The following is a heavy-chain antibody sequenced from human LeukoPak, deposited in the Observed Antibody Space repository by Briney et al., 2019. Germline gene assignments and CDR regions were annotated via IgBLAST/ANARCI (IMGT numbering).Heavy chain of an antibody. V-gene: IGHV4-30-4*08. CDR1: GGSISSGDFY. CDR3: ARIKLELRYFDY. CDR2: IYYSGST. Sequence: SETLSLTCTVSGGSISSGDFYWSWIRQSPGKGLEWIGYIYYSGSTYYNPSLKSRVTISVDTSTNQFSLKLSSVTAADTAVYYCARIKLELRYFDYWGQGTRVTVSS. J-gene: IGHJ4*02. D-gene: IGHD1-7*01.